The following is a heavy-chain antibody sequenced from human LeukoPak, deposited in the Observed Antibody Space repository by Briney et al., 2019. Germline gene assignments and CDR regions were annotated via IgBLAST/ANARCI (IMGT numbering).Heavy chain of an antibody. CDR3: ARQEYCSGGSCYTWFDP. J-gene: IGHJ5*02. V-gene: IGHV5-51*01. D-gene: IGHD2-15*01. CDR1: GYSFTSYW. Sequence: GESLKISCQGSGYSFTSYWIAWVRQVPGKGLEWMGIIYPADSDIRYSPSFQGQVTISADKSISTAYLQWSSLKASDTAMYYCARQEYCSGGSCYTWFDPWGQGTLVIVSS. CDR2: IYPADSDI.